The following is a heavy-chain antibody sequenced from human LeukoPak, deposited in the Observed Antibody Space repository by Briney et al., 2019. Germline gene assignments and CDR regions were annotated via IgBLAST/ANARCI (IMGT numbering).Heavy chain of an antibody. CDR2: IYSGGST. CDR3: ARIETVADAFDI. V-gene: IGHV3-66*01. CDR1: GFTVSSNY. Sequence: GGSLRLSCAASGFTVSSNYMTWVRQAPGKGLEWVSLIYSGGSTSYADSVRGRFTISRDNSKNTLYLQMNSLRAEDTAVYYCARIETVADAFDIWGQGALVTVSS. D-gene: IGHD1-1*01. J-gene: IGHJ3*02.